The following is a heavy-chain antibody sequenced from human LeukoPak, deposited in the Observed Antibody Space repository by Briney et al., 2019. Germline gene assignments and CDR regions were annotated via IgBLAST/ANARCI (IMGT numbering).Heavy chain of an antibody. D-gene: IGHD3-9*01. J-gene: IGHJ5*02. CDR3: ARGGYYDILTGYYRSRWFDP. CDR1: GYTFTSYG. V-gene: IGHV1-69*05. CDR2: IIPIFGTA. Sequence: SVKVSCKASGYTFTSYGISWVRQAPGQGLEWMGGIIPIFGTANYAQKFQGRVTITTDESTSTAYMELSSLRSEDTAVYYCARGGYYDILTGYYRSRWFDPWGQGTLVTVSS.